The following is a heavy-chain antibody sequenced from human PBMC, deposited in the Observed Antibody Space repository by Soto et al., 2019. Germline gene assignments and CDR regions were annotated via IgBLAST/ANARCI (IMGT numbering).Heavy chain of an antibody. V-gene: IGHV3-33*01. D-gene: IGHD6-6*01. J-gene: IGHJ6*02. CDR2: IWYDGSNK. CDR1: GFTFSSYG. Sequence: PGGSLRLSCAASGFTFSSYGMHWVRQAPGKGLEWVAVIWYDGSNKYYADSVKGRFTISRDNSKNTLYLQMNSLRAEDTAVYYCARGVGRMIAARAYYYGMDVWGQGTTVTVSS. CDR3: ARGVGRMIAARAYYYGMDV.